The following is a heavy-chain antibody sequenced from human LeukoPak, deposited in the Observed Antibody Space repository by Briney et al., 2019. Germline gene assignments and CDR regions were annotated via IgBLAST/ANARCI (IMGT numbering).Heavy chain of an antibody. CDR3: ARDVYYYDSSGYYDY. Sequence: SETLSLTCTVSGGSISSSSYYWGWIRQPPGKGLEWIGSIYYSGSTYYNPSLKSRVTISVDTSKNQFSPKLSSVTAADTAVYYCARDVYYYDSSGYYDYWGQGTLVTVSS. D-gene: IGHD3-22*01. CDR2: IYYSGST. CDR1: GGSISSSSYY. V-gene: IGHV4-39*07. J-gene: IGHJ4*02.